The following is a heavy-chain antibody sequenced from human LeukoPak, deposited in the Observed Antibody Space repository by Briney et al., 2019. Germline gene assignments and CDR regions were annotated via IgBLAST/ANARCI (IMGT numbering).Heavy chain of an antibody. CDR1: GGSFSAYS. V-gene: IGHV4-34*01. J-gene: IGHJ4*02. CDR2: INHSGST. Sequence: SETLSLTCAVYGGSFSAYSWSWIRQPPGKGLEWIGEINHSGSTNYNASLKSRLTISVDTSKNQFSLKLGSVTAADTAVYYCARVGPYKITMVRGIMGYFDSWGQGNLVTVSS. CDR3: ARVGPYKITMVRGIMGYFDS. D-gene: IGHD3-10*01.